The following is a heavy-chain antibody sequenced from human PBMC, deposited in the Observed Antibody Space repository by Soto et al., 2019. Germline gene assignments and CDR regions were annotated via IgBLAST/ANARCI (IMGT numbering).Heavy chain of an antibody. CDR2: IIPIFGKA. CDR3: ARGGRRKTSYYCMDV. CDR1: GGTFSSYA. J-gene: IGHJ6*02. Sequence: QVQLVQSGAEVKKPGSSVKVSCKASGGTFSSYAISWVRQAPGQGLEWMVGIIPIFGKAKYEQKFQGRVTITADESTRTAELELSSLRSEDTAVYYCARGGRRKTSYYCMDVWVQGTTVTVSS. D-gene: IGHD3-16*01. V-gene: IGHV1-69*01.